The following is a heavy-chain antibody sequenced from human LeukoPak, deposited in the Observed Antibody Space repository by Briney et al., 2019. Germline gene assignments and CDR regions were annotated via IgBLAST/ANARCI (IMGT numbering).Heavy chain of an antibody. CDR1: GYTFTGYY. D-gene: IGHD6-13*01. CDR2: INPNSGGT. CDR3: VGGDSSSWYAGYQPRRYNWLDP. V-gene: IGHV1-2*06. Sequence: ASVKVSCKASGYTFTGYYMHWVRQAPGQGLEWMGRINPNSGGTNYAQKFQGRVTMTRDTSISTAYMELSRLRSDDTAVYYCVGGDSSSWYAGYQPRRYNWLDPWGQGTLVTVSS. J-gene: IGHJ5*02.